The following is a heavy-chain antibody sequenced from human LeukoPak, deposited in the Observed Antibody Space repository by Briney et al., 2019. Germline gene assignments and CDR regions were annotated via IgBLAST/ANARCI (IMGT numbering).Heavy chain of an antibody. Sequence: SETLSPTCTVSGGSISSGGYYWSWIRQHPGKGLEWIGYNTYYNPSLKSRVTISLDTSKNQFSLKLSSVTAADTAVYFCARAILTPSGYVWHFDLWGRGTLVTVSS. V-gene: IGHV4-31*03. CDR1: GGSISSGGYY. CDR2: NT. CDR3: ARAILTPSGYVWHFDL. J-gene: IGHJ2*01. D-gene: IGHD3-3*01.